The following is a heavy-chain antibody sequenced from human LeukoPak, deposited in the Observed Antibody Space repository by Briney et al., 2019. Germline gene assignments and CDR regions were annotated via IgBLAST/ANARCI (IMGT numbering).Heavy chain of an antibody. CDR3: TTAIWWLAYYFDY. V-gene: IGHV3-15*01. Sequence: GGSLRLSCAASGFTFSNYEMHWVRQAPGKGLEWVGRIKSKTDGGTTDYAAPVKGRFTISRDDSKNTLYLQMNSLKTEDTAVYYCTTAIWWLAYYFDYWGQGTLVTVSS. J-gene: IGHJ4*02. D-gene: IGHD5-12*01. CDR2: IKSKTDGGTT. CDR1: GFTFSNYE.